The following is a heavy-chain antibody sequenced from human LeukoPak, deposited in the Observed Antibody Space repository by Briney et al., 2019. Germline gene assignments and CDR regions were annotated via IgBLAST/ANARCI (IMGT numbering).Heavy chain of an antibody. CDR3: ARSQPYYDLWSGSPNY. CDR1: GFTFSSYW. Sequence: GGSLRLSCAASGFTFSSYWMSWARQAPGKGLEWVANIKQDGSEKYYVDSVKGRFTISRDNAKNSLYLQMNSLRAEDTAVYYCARSQPYYDLWSGSPNYWGQGTLVTVSS. CDR2: IKQDGSEK. V-gene: IGHV3-7*01. D-gene: IGHD3-3*01. J-gene: IGHJ4*02.